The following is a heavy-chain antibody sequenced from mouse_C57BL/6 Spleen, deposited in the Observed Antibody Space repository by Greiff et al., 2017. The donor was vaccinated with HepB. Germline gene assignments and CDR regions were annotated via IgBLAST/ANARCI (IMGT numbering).Heavy chain of an antibody. CDR2: IDPSDSYT. CDR1: GYTFTSYW. CDR3: ARWAYYSKGLDY. Sequence: QVQLQQPGAELVMPGASVKLSCKASGYTFTSYWMHWVKQRPGQGLEWIGEIDPSDSYTNYNQKFKGKSTLTVDKSSSTAYMQLSSLTSEDSAVYYCARWAYYSKGLDYWGQGTTLTVPS. D-gene: IGHD2-5*01. V-gene: IGHV1-69*01. J-gene: IGHJ2*01.